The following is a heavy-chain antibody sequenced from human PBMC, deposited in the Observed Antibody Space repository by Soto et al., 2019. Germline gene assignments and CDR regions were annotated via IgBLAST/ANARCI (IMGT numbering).Heavy chain of an antibody. CDR3: ARDLGQGNGPFDY. J-gene: IGHJ4*02. D-gene: IGHD1-26*01. CDR1: GFTFNTYG. CDR2: IWHDGGKK. V-gene: IGHV3-33*01. Sequence: QVQLVESGEGVLKPGRSLRLSCAASGFTFNTYGMHWVRQAPGKGLEWVAVIWHDGGKKYYADSAKGRFTISRDNSKNTPFLQMNSLRAENTAVYYCARDLGQGNGPFDYWGQGTLVTVSS.